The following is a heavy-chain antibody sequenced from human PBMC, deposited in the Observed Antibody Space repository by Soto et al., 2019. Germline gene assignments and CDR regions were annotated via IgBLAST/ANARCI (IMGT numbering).Heavy chain of an antibody. V-gene: IGHV3-30*03. CDR3: ATCGYCSGGNCYWYFDL. CDR1: GFTFSSYG. CDR2: ISHDGRNQ. Sequence: QVQLVESGGGVVQPGRSLRLSCAASGFTFSSYGMHWVRQAPGKGLELVAVISHDGRNQYYADSVKGRFTISRANSKNTLYVQINNLRDEDTAVYYRATCGYCSGGNCYWYFDLWGRGTLITVSS. D-gene: IGHD2-15*01. J-gene: IGHJ2*01.